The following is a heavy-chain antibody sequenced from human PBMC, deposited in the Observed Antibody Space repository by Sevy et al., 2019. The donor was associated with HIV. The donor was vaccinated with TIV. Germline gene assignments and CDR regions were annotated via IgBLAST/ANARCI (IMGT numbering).Heavy chain of an antibody. V-gene: IGHV3-30-3*01. D-gene: IGHD2-21*02. J-gene: IGHJ4*02. Sequence: GGSLRLSCAASGFTFSSYDMHWVRQAPGKGLEWVAVISYDGSNKYYADSVKGRFTISRDNSKNTLYLQMNSLRAEDTAVYYCARAAYCGGDCYLYYFDYWGQGTLVTVSS. CDR2: ISYDGSNK. CDR3: ARAAYCGGDCYLYYFDY. CDR1: GFTFSSYD.